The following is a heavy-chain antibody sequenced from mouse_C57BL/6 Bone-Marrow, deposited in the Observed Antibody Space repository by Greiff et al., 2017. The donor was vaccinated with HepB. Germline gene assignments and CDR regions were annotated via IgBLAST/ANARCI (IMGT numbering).Heavy chain of an antibody. CDR2: INPSTGGT. Sequence: VQLQQSGPELVKPGASVKISCKASGYSFTGYYMNWVKQSPEKSLEWIGEINPSTGGTTYNQKFKAKATLTVDKSSSTAYMQLKSLTSEDSAVYYCARRSYYYGSSYPYYFDYWGQGTTLTVSS. V-gene: IGHV1-42*01. CDR3: ARRSYYYGSSYPYYFDY. CDR1: GYSFTGYY. D-gene: IGHD1-1*01. J-gene: IGHJ2*01.